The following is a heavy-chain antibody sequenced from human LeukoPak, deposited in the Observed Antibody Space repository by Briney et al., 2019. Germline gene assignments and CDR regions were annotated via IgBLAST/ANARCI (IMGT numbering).Heavy chain of an antibody. Sequence: SETLSLTCTVSGGSISSYYWSWIRQPPGKGLEWIGYIYYSGGTNYNPSLKSRVTISVDTSKNQFSLKLSSVTAADTAVYYCARRGRTPKFWAQGTLVTVSS. CDR2: IYYSGGT. CDR1: GGSISSYY. CDR3: ARRGRTPKF. J-gene: IGHJ4*02. D-gene: IGHD3-16*01. V-gene: IGHV4-59*01.